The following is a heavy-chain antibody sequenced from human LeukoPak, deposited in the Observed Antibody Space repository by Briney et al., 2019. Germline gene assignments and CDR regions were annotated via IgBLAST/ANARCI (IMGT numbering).Heavy chain of an antibody. CDR3: ARGETYYYGSGSYYLDY. CDR1: GFTFSSYS. D-gene: IGHD3-10*01. CDR2: ISSSSSYI. J-gene: IGHJ4*02. V-gene: IGHV3-21*01. Sequence: KPGGSLRLSCAASGFTFSSYSMNWVRQAPGKGLEWVSSISSSSSYIYYADSVKGRFTISRDNAKNSLYLQMNSLRAEDTAVYYCARGETYYYGSGSYYLDYWGQGTLVTVSS.